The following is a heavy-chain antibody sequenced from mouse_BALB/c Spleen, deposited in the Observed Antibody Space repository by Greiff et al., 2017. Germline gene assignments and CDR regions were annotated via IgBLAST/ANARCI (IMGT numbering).Heavy chain of an antibody. CDR1: GYTFTSYY. J-gene: IGHJ4*01. D-gene: IGHD2-14*01. Sequence: VQLQESGAELVKPGASVKLSCKASGYTFTSYYMYWVKQRPGQGLEWIGEINPSNGGTNFNEKFKSKATLTVDKSSSTAYMQLSSLTSEDSAVYYCTRSGYRYDGPYYYAMDYWGQGTSVTVSS. CDR3: TRSGYRYDGPYYYAMDY. V-gene: IGHV1S81*02. CDR2: INPSNGGT.